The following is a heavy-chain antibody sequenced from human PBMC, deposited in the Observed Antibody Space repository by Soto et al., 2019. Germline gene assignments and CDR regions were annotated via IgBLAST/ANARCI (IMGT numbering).Heavy chain of an antibody. J-gene: IGHJ4*02. D-gene: IGHD7-27*01. V-gene: IGHV4-61*01. CDR3: ARVGWGGDS. Sequence: QVQLQESGPGLVKPSETLSLTCSVSGDSVSRGSYHWSWIRQPPGKGLEWIGFKPYTGSPDYNPSLKGRVVISIDRSQNQVSLKLSAVSATDTAVYFCARVGWGGDSCGQGTLVTVSS. CDR1: GDSVSRGSYH. CDR2: KPYTGSP.